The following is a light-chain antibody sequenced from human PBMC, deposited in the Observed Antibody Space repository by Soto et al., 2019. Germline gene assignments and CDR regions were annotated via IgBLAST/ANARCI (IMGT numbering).Light chain of an antibody. J-gene: IGKJ1*01. CDR1: QSVGGN. V-gene: IGKV3-20*01. Sequence: EIVLTQSPGTLSLSPGDRATLYCRASQSVGGNVAWYQQIPGQPPKLLIFGASSRATGIADKFSGSGSGTDFTLTISRLEPEDFAVYYCQQYGSSPETFGQGTKVDIK. CDR2: GAS. CDR3: QQYGSSPET.